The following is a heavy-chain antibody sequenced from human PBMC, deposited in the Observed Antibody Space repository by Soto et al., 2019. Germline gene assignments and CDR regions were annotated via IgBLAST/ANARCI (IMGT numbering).Heavy chain of an antibody. Sequence: QVQLVESGGGLVKPGGSLRLSCAASGIVFSDYMSWVRQAPGKGLEWLSYISGSGRTIYSADSVKGRFTISRDDATNSLYLQMNNVRTEDTAVYYCARLPFPWGGFDACGQGTRVTVSS. CDR2: ISGSGRTI. CDR3: ARLPFPWGGFDA. J-gene: IGHJ5*02. V-gene: IGHV3-11*01. D-gene: IGHD3-16*01. CDR1: GIVFSDY.